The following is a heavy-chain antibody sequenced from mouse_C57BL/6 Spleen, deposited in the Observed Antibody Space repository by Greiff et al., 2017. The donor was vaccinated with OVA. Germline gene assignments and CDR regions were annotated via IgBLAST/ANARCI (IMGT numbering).Heavy chain of an antibody. CDR1: GYAFSSSW. J-gene: IGHJ1*03. CDR2: IYPGDGDT. CDR3: ARYYYGSSYGDFDV. Sequence: VQRVESGPELVKPGASVKISCKASGYAFSSSWMNWVKQRPGKGLEWIGRIYPGDGDTNYNGKFKGKATLTADKSSSTAYMQLSSLTSEDSAVYFCARYYYGSSYGDFDVWGTGTTVTVSS. V-gene: IGHV1-82*01. D-gene: IGHD1-1*01.